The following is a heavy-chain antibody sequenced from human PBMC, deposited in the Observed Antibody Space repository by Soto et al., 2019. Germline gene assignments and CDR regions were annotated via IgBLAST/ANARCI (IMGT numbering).Heavy chain of an antibody. CDR1: GSSVSSGMDY. Sequence: LDTRSLTCNVSGSSVSSGMDYWSAILQPPGEGLEWIGDIYYSGSTNYNPSLKSQVTISVDTSKNHFTINLSSVTSPNTTVYYCARVKFSIGYIAATWGKNRPNPIDSWGQGTLVTVSS. CDR2: IYYSGST. D-gene: IGHD5-12*01. V-gene: IGHV4-61*03. CDR3: ARVKFSIGYIAATWGKNRPNPIDS. J-gene: IGHJ4*02.